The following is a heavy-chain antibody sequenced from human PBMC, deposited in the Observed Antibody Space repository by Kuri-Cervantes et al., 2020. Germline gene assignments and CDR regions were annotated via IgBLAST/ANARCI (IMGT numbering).Heavy chain of an antibody. D-gene: IGHD3-10*01. CDR3: ARVKEGSGASDI. CDR1: GGSFTYYY. J-gene: IGHJ3*02. CDR2: INHSGST. Sequence: SQTLSLTCAVYGGSFTYYYWTWIRQPPGKGLEWIGEINHSGSTNYNPSLKSRVTISVDTSKNQFSLRLSSVTAADTAVYYCARVKEGSGASDIWGQGTMVTVSS. V-gene: IGHV4-34*01.